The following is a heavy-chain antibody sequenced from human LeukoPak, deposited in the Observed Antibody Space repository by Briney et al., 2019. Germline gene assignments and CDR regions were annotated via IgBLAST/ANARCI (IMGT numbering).Heavy chain of an antibody. CDR2: IYTSGST. V-gene: IGHV4-4*07. J-gene: IGHJ5*02. D-gene: IGHD3-10*01. CDR1: GGSISSYY. CDR3: AADLERNYGSQFDP. Sequence: SETLSLTCTVSGGSISSYYWSWLRQPAGKGLEWIGRIYTSGSTNYNPSLKSRVTMSVDTSKNQFSLKLSSVTAADTAVYYCAADLERNYGSQFDPWGQGTLVTVSS.